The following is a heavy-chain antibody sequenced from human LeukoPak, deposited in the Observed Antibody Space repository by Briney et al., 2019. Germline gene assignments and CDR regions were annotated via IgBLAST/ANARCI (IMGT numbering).Heavy chain of an antibody. CDR2: ISGRGGST. J-gene: IGHJ1*01. V-gene: IGHV3-23*01. D-gene: IGHD3-22*01. Sequence: GGSLRLSCAASGFTFSRYAMSWVRQAPGKGLEWVSAISGRGGSTYYADSVKGRFTISRDNSKNTLYLQMNSLRAEDTAVYYCANDSPNYYDNSGYPRDSEYFQHWGQGTLVTVSS. CDR1: GFTFSRYA. CDR3: ANDSPNYYDNSGYPRDSEYFQH.